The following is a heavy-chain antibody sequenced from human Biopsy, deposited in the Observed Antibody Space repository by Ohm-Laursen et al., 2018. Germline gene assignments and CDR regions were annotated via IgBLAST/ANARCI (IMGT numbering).Heavy chain of an antibody. Sequence: SDTLSLTCTVSGGSVSSGSYYWSWIRKPPGKGLEWIGYIYYSGSTNYNPSLKSRVTISVDTSRNQFSLKLSSVTAADTAVYYCARGTGRYYVYGAFDIWGQGTVVTVSS. CDR1: GGSVSSGSYY. D-gene: IGHD1-26*01. CDR3: ARGTGRYYVYGAFDI. V-gene: IGHV4-61*01. J-gene: IGHJ3*02. CDR2: IYYSGST.